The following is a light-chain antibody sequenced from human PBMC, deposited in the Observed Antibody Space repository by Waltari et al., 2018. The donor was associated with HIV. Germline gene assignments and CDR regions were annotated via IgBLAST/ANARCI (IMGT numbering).Light chain of an antibody. CDR3: QQYNT. Sequence: DIRMTQSPSTLSASVGDRVTINCRASQSISSWVAWYQQKPGKAPKLLIYKTSNLESGVPSRFSGSGSGTEFSLSISNLQPDDSATYYCQQYNTFGQGTKVEIK. J-gene: IGKJ2*01. CDR2: KTS. V-gene: IGKV1-5*03. CDR1: QSISSW.